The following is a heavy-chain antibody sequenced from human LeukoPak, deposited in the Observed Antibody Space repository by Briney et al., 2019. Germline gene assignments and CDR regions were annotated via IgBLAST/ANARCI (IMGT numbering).Heavy chain of an antibody. V-gene: IGHV4-59*08. Sequence: SETLSLTCTVSGGSISSYYWSWIRQPPGKGLEWIGYIYYSGSTNYNPSLKSRVTISVDTSKNQFSLKLSSVTAADTAVYYCARTPRSAGILTGLRSGYAFDIWGQGTMVTVSS. CDR1: GGSISSYY. D-gene: IGHD3-9*01. CDR2: IYYSGST. CDR3: ARTPRSAGILTGLRSGYAFDI. J-gene: IGHJ3*02.